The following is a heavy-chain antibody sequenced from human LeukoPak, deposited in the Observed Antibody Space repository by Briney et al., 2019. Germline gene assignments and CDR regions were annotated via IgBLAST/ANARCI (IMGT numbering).Heavy chain of an antibody. CDR3: AKDRYDSSGPLTFDI. V-gene: IGHV3-30*02. CDR1: GFTFSSYG. D-gene: IGHD3-22*01. J-gene: IGHJ3*02. CDR2: IRYDGSNK. Sequence: GGSLRLSCAASGFTFSSYGMHWVRQAPGKGLEWVAFIRYDGSNKYYADSGKGRFTIFRDNSKNTLYLQMNSLKAEDTAVYYCAKDRYDSSGPLTFDIWGQGTMVTVSS.